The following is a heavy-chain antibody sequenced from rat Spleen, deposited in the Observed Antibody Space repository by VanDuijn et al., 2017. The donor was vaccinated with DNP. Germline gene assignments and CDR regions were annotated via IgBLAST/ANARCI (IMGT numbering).Heavy chain of an antibody. CDR2: ISYDGSST. CDR3: ARHRTIMPYYYSMDA. J-gene: IGHJ4*01. D-gene: IGHD1-12*01. V-gene: IGHV5-7*01. CDR1: GFTFSDYY. Sequence: EVQLVESGGGLVQPGRSLKLSCAASGFTFSDYYMAWVRQAPTKGLEWVATISYDGSSTYYRDSVKGRFTISRDNAKSTLYLQMDSLRSEDTATYYCARHRTIMPYYYSMDAWGQGASVTVSS.